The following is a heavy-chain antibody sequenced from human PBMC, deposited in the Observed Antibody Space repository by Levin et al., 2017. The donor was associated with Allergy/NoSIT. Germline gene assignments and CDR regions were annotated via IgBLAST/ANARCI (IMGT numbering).Heavy chain of an antibody. J-gene: IGHJ5*02. CDR1: GFTFSSYW. V-gene: IGHV3-74*01. D-gene: IGHD2-2*01. CDR3: ARGYCSSTSCYRANWFDP. Sequence: LAGGSLRLSCAASGFTFSSYWMHWVRQAPGKGLVWVSRINSDGSSTSYADSVKGRFTISRDNAKNTLYLQMNSLRAEDTAVYYCARGYCSSTSCYRANWFDPWGQGTLVTVSS. CDR2: INSDGSST.